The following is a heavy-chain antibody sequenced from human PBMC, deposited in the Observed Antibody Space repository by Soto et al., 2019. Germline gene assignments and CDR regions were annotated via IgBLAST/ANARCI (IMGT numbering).Heavy chain of an antibody. V-gene: IGHV3-21*01. J-gene: IGHJ4*02. D-gene: IGHD6-19*01. CDR3: AREAPPFYSSGGWYYFDY. CDR2: ISSSSSYI. Sequence: PGGSLRLSCAASGFTFSSYSMNWVRQAPGKGLEWVSSISSSSSYIYYADSVKGRFTISRDNAKNSLYLQMNSLRAEDTAVYYCAREAPPFYSSGGWYYFDYWGQGTLVTVSS. CDR1: GFTFSSYS.